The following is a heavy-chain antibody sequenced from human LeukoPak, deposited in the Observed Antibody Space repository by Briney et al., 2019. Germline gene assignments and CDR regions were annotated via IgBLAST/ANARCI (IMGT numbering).Heavy chain of an antibody. Sequence: GGSLRLSCAASGFTFSSYAMSWVRQAPGKGLEWVGAISGSDGSTYYADSVKGRFTISRDNSKNTLYLQMNSLRAEDTAVYYCAKDGRASPTSYYYYYMDVWGKGTTVTVSS. CDR1: GFTFSSYA. CDR3: AKDGRASPTSYYYYYMDV. J-gene: IGHJ6*03. V-gene: IGHV3-23*01. CDR2: ISGSDGST.